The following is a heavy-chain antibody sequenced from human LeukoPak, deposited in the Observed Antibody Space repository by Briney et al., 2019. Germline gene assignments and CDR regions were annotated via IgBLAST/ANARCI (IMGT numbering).Heavy chain of an antibody. V-gene: IGHV4-59*08. CDR1: GGAVNSYY. CDR3: ARLDDCSSTSCYPREVGY. D-gene: IGHD2-2*01. Sequence: PSETLSLTCNVSGGAVNSYYWSWIRQTPGEGLKWIGYISHNGNIDYAPSLKSRVTISVDTSKNQFSLKLSSVTAADTAVYYCARLDDCSSTSCYPREVGYWGQGTLVTVSS. CDR2: ISHNGNI. J-gene: IGHJ4*02.